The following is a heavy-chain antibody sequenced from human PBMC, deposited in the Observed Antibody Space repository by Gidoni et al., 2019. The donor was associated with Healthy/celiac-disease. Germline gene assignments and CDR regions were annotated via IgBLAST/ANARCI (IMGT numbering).Heavy chain of an antibody. CDR2: MSSSSSYR. CDR3: ARDQLPGPPRYCSGGSCYNWFDP. D-gene: IGHD2-15*01. V-gene: IGHV3-21*01. CDR1: GFTFSSHS. J-gene: IGHJ5*02. Sequence: EVQLVESGGGLVKPGGSLRLSCAASGFTFSSHSMHWVRQAPGKGLEWVSFMSSSSSYRYYADSVKVRFTISRDSAKDSLYLQRNSLRAEDTAVYYCARDQLPGPPRYCSGGSCYNWFDPWGQGTLVTVSS.